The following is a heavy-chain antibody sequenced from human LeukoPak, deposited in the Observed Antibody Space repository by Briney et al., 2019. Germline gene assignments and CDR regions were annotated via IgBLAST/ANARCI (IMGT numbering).Heavy chain of an antibody. Sequence: GGSLRLSCAASGFTFSSYSMNWVRQAPGKGLEWVSYISSSSSTIYYADSVKGRFTISRDNAKNSLYLQMNSLRDEDTAVYYCAREGRGDIVVVVGGSDAFDIWGQGTMVTVSS. CDR3: AREGRGDIVVVVGGSDAFDI. CDR2: ISSSSSTI. D-gene: IGHD2-15*01. V-gene: IGHV3-48*02. J-gene: IGHJ3*02. CDR1: GFTFSSYS.